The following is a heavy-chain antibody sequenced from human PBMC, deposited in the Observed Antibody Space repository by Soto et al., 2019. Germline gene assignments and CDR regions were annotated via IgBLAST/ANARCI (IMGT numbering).Heavy chain of an antibody. Sequence: GGSLRLSCAASGFTFSSYSMNWVRQAPGKGLEWVSSISSSSNYIYYADSVKGRFTISRDHAKNSLYLQMNSLRAEDTAVYYCARSVDILTGYYYPPPPGCMDVWGKWTTVTVSS. CDR1: GFTFSSYS. V-gene: IGHV3-21*01. D-gene: IGHD3-9*01. CDR2: ISSSSNYI. J-gene: IGHJ6*03. CDR3: ARSVDILTGYYYPPPPGCMDV.